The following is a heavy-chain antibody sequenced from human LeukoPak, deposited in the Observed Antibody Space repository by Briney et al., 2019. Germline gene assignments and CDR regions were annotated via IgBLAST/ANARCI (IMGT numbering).Heavy chain of an antibody. Sequence: PGGSLRLSCAASGFTFSSFAMRWVRQAPGKGLEWVSSISGNGVGTYYAGSVKGRFTISRDNSKNSLNLQMNSLGVEDTAVYYCAKRGSTSYHFDSWGQGTLVTVSS. CDR1: GFTFSSFA. V-gene: IGHV3-23*01. CDR2: ISGNGVGT. CDR3: AKRGSTSYHFDS. D-gene: IGHD2-2*01. J-gene: IGHJ4*02.